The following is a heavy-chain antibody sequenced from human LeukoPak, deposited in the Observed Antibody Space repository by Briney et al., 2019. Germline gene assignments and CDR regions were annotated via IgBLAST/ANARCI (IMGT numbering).Heavy chain of an antibody. V-gene: IGHV3-23*01. J-gene: IGHJ4*02. CDR1: GFTFSSYA. D-gene: IGHD6-19*01. Sequence: GGSLRLSCAASGFTFSSYAMSWVRQAPGKGLEWVSAISGSGGSTYYADSVKGRFTISRDNSKNTLYLQMNSLRAEDTAVYYCAKDRTHTRAVAGSPSFDYWGQGTLVTVSS. CDR2: ISGSGGST. CDR3: AKDRTHTRAVAGSPSFDY.